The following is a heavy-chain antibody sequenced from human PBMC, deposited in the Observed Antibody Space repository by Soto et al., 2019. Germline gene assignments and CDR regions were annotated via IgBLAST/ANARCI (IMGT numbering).Heavy chain of an antibody. J-gene: IGHJ4*02. Sequence: SETLSLTCTVSGGSISSDYSYWTWIRQPPGKAQERIGYISYSGSTVYKPSLKSRVIISVDTSETQFSLKVTSVTAEDTAVYYCASEKTASRTSGNYLFDSWGQGTLVTVSS. CDR1: GGSISSDYSY. D-gene: IGHD3-10*01. CDR3: ASEKTASRTSGNYLFDS. CDR2: ISYSGST. V-gene: IGHV4-30-4*01.